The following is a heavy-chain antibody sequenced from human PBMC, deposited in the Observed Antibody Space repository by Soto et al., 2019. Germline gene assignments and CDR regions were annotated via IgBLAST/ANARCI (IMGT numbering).Heavy chain of an antibody. J-gene: IGHJ6*02. CDR2: IKTNIDGGRI. CDR1: GFTFSNGW. Sequence: PGGSLRLSCEGSGFTFSNGWMTWVRQAPGKGLEWVGRIKTNIDGGRIDYAAPVKGRFTISRDDSKNTLYLPMNSLTTEETGVYYCTTNSVTDFYYYGMEVWGLGTTVTVS. V-gene: IGHV3-15*01. CDR3: TTNSVTDFYYYGMEV.